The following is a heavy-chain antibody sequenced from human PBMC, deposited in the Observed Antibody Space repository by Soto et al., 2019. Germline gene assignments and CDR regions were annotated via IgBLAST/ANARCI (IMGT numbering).Heavy chain of an antibody. D-gene: IGHD3-10*01. CDR2: ISAGNGDT. CDR3: ARSITMLRGAKYYFYY. CDR1: GYTFTSHS. V-gene: IGHV1-3*01. J-gene: IGHJ4*02. Sequence: ASVKVSCKASGYTFTSHSIHWVRQAPGQRLEWLGWISAGNGDTKYSQKFQGRVTITRDTSASTSYMEMSTLTSEDTALYYFARSITMLRGAKYYFYYWSQGSLVTVSS.